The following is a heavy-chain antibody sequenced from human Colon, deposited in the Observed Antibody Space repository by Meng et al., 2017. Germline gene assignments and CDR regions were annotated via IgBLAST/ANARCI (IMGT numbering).Heavy chain of an antibody. CDR2: IYHSGST. CDR3: ASFPPPGKQWLVTDY. CDR1: VGSISSSNW. Sequence: QDQLQESGPVLWKPLGTLPLTSAVSVGSISSSNWESWVRQPPGKGLEWIGEIYHSGSTNYNPSLKIRVTISVDKSKNQFSLKLSSVTAADTAVYYCASFPPPGKQWLVTDYWGQGTLVTVSS. D-gene: IGHD6-19*01. V-gene: IGHV4-4*03. J-gene: IGHJ4*02.